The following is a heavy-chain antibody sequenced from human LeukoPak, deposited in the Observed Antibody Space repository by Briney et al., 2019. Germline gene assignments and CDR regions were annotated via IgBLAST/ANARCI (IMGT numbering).Heavy chain of an antibody. D-gene: IGHD6-13*01. J-gene: IGHJ6*03. CDR3: ARRAAADTHPPYYSYYYMDV. CDR2: TLTSGTT. CDR1: GGPINKYY. V-gene: IGHV4-4*09. Sequence: SETLSLTCTVSGGPINKYYWIWIRQPPGKRLEWIGYTLTSGTTDYNPSLRSRVTMSVDTSKNQISLRLTSVTAADTAVYYCARRAAADTHPPYYSYYYMDVWGKGTTVTVSS.